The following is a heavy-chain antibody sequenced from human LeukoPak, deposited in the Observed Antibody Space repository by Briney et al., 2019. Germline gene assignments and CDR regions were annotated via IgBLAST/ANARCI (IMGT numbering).Heavy chain of an antibody. J-gene: IGHJ4*02. CDR2: IYYSGST. D-gene: IGHD2/OR15-2a*01. CDR3: ARSHSMGSTDY. CDR1: GGSISSYY. V-gene: IGHV4-59*01. Sequence: SETLSLTCTVSGGSISSYYWSWIRQPPGKGLEWIGHIYYSGSTYYNPSLKSRVTISVDTSKNQFSLKLSSVTAADTAVYYCARSHSMGSTDYWGQGTLVTVSS.